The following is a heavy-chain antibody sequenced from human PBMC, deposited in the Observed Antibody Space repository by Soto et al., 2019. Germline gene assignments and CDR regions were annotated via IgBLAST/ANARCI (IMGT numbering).Heavy chain of an antibody. CDR1: GYTFTSYG. J-gene: IGHJ5*02. CDR2: ISAYNGNT. CDR3: AIDWGLYCTNGVCSNWFDP. D-gene: IGHD2-8*01. Sequence: SVNFSCKASGYTFTSYGISWVRQAPGQGLEWMGWISAYNGNTNYAQKLQGRVTMTTDTSTSTAYMELRSLRSDDTAVYYCAIDWGLYCTNGVCSNWFDPWGQGTLVTVSS. V-gene: IGHV1-18*01.